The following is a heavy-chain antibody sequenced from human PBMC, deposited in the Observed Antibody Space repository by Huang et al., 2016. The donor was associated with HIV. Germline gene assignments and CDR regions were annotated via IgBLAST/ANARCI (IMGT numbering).Heavy chain of an antibody. J-gene: IGHJ4*02. CDR1: GFTFSSYW. CDR2: SKSDGSST. Sequence: EVQLVESGGGLVQPGGSLRLSCAASGFTFSSYWMHWVRQVPGKGLVWVSQSKSDGSSTSYADYVKGRFTISRDNAKNTLYRQMNSLRAEDTAVYYCARGSRQGKYYYGSGTAYWGQGTLVTVSS. CDR3: ARGSRQGKYYYGSGTAY. D-gene: IGHD3-10*01. V-gene: IGHV3-74*01.